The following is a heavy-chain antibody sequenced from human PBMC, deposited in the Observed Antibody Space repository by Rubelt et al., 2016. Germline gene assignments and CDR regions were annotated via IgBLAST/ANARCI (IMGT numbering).Heavy chain of an antibody. CDR1: GGSISSYY. CDR3: ARQEDIAAADY. CDR2: IYYSGST. D-gene: IGHD6-13*01. J-gene: IGHJ4*02. V-gene: IGHV4-59*08. Sequence: QVQLQESGPGLVKPSETLSLTCTVSGGSISSYYWSWIRQPPGKGLEWIGYIYYSGSTNYNPSLKSRVTISVDTSKNQFSLKLSSVTAADTAVYYCARQEDIAAADYWGQGTLVTVSS.